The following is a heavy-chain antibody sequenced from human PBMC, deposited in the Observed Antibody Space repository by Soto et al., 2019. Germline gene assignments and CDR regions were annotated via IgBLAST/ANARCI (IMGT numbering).Heavy chain of an antibody. CDR1: GGSINSQRYF. CDR2: STYVGKT. Sequence: QLQMQESGPGLVKTSETLSLTCSVSGGSINSQRYFWGWIRQPTGKGLEWIASSTYVGKTYYSPSRQSRLAITVDTANNQFSLRLSSVTAADTAVYYCARDRYGGFDYWGLGTLVTVSS. CDR3: ARDRYGGFDY. D-gene: IGHD3-9*01. J-gene: IGHJ4*02. V-gene: IGHV4-39*02.